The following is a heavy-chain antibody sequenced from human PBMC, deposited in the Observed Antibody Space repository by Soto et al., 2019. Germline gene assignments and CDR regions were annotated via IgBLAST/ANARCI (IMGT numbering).Heavy chain of an antibody. D-gene: IGHD3-10*01. CDR3: ARGVSGAFDI. CDR1: GGSISSYY. V-gene: IGHV4-59*01. CDR2: IYYSGST. J-gene: IGHJ3*02. Sequence: QVQLQESGPGLVKPSETLSLTCTVFGGSISSYYWSWIRQPPGKGLEWIGYIYYSGSTNYNPSLKSRVTISVDTSKNQFSLKLSSVTAADTAVYYCARGVSGAFDIWGQGTMVTVSS.